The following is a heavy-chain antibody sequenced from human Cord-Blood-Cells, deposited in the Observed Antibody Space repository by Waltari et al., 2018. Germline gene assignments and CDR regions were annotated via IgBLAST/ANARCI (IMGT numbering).Heavy chain of an antibody. CDR2: INHSGST. CDR1: GGSFSGYY. D-gene: IGHD6-13*01. Sequence: QVQLQQWGAGLLKPSETLSLTCAVYGGSFSGYYWSWIRQPPGKGLEWIGEINHSGSTNYHPSLKSRVTISVDTSKNQFSLKLRSVTAADTAVYYCARYLSSSRYWYFDLWGRGTLVTVSS. J-gene: IGHJ2*01. V-gene: IGHV4-34*01. CDR3: ARYLSSSRYWYFDL.